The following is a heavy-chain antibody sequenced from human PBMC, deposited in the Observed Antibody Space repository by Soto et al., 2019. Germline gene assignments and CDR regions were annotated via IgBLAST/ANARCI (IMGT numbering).Heavy chain of an antibody. D-gene: IGHD3-3*01. V-gene: IGHV1-18*01. J-gene: IGHJ4*02. CDR2: ISAYNGNT. CDR1: GYTFTSYG. CDR3: AMEWEYYDFWSGYYHY. Sequence: ASVKVSCKASGYTFTSYGISWVRQAPGQGLEWMGWISAYNGNTNYAQKLQGRVTMTTDTSTSTAYMELRSLRSDDTAVYYCAMEWEYYDFWSGYYHYWGPGTLVNVSS.